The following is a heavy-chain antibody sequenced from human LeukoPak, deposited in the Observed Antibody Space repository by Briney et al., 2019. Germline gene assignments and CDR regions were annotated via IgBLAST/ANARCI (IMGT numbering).Heavy chain of an antibody. CDR1: GYTFTSYG. D-gene: IGHD6-19*01. V-gene: IGHV1-18*01. CDR2: ISAYNGNT. J-gene: IGHJ3*02. CDR3: ARVRKQWLVPAFDI. Sequence: ASVKVSCKASGYTFTSYGISWVRQAPGQGLEWMGWISAYNGNTNYAQKLQGRVTMTTDTSTSTAYMELRSLRSDDTAVYYCARVRKQWLVPAFDIWGQGTMVTVSS.